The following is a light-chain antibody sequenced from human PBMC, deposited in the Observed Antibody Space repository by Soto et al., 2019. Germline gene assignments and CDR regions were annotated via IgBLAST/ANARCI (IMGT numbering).Light chain of an antibody. Sequence: DIQMTQSPSTLSGSVGDRVTITCRASQTISSWLAWYQQKPGKAPKLLIYKASTLASGVPSRFSGSGSGTDYTLTISSLQPEDFATYYCQQSYRTPTFGQGTRLEIK. CDR1: QTISSW. V-gene: IGKV1-5*03. CDR3: QQSYRTPT. J-gene: IGKJ5*01. CDR2: KAS.